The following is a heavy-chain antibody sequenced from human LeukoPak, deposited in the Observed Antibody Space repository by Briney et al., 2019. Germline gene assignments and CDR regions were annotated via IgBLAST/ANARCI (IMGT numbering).Heavy chain of an antibody. V-gene: IGHV4-34*01. CDR2: INHSGST. J-gene: IGHJ4*02. D-gene: IGHD3-9*01. Sequence: SETLSLTCGVSDGSLSESYWIWIRQSPGKGLEWIGEINHSGSTNYNPSLRSRVTISVDTSKNQFSLKLSSVTAADTAVYYCARYGGEGRYFDWFSTGIGHWGQGSLVTVSS. CDR3: ARYGGEGRYFDWFSTGIGH. CDR1: DGSLSESY.